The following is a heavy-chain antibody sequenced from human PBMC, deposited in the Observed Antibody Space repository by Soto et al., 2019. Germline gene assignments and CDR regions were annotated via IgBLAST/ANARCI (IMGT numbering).Heavy chain of an antibody. CDR2: ITSSSGHI. CDR1: GFTLTTYT. D-gene: IGHD3-10*01. J-gene: IGHJ6*02. Sequence: GGSLRLSCEASGFTLTTYTMNWVRQASGKGLEWVSSITSSSGHIYYADSVKGRFTISRDNARNSLYLQMNSLRAEDTAVYYCVRERGLSSFYGMDVWGQGTTVTVS. CDR3: VRERGLSSFYGMDV. V-gene: IGHV3-21*01.